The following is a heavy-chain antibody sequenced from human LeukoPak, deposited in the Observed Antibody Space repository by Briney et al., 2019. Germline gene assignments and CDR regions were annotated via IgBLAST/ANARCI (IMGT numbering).Heavy chain of an antibody. D-gene: IGHD1-26*01. Sequence: ASVKASCKASGYTFTSYGISWVRQAPGQGLEWMGWISAYNGNTNYAQKLQGRVTMTTATSTSTAYMELRSLRSDDTAVYYRARDLISRWELPNDAFDIWGQGTMVTVSS. CDR1: GYTFTSYG. V-gene: IGHV1-18*01. CDR3: ARDLISRWELPNDAFDI. J-gene: IGHJ3*02. CDR2: ISAYNGNT.